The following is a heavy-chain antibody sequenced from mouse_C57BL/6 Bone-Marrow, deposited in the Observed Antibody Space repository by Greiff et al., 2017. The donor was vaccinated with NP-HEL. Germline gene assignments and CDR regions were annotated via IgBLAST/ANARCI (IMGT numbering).Heavy chain of an antibody. J-gene: IGHJ4*01. CDR1: GYTFTNYW. V-gene: IGHV1-63*01. D-gene: IGHD2-3*01. CDR2: IYPGGGYT. CDR3: ARNGYSYYAMDY. Sequence: VKLQESGAELVRPGPSVKMSCKASGYTFTNYWIGWAKQRPGHGLEWIGDIYPGGGYTNYNEKFKGKATLTADKSSSTAYMQVSSLTSEDSAIYYCARNGYSYYAMDYWGQGTSVTVSS.